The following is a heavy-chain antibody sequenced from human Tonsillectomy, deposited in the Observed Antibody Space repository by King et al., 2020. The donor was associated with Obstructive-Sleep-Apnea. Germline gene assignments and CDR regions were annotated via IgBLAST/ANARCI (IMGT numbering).Heavy chain of an antibody. D-gene: IGHD4-17*01. V-gene: IGHV4-30-4*01. CDR2: IDYSGST. CDR3: ARALAVTTSGVGCYFDY. J-gene: IGHJ4*02. CDR1: GGSISSGDYY. Sequence: VQLQESGPGLVKPSQTLSLTCTVSGGSISSGDYYWSWIRQPPGKGLEWIGYIDYSGSTYYNPSLKSRVNISVDTSKNQFSLKLSSVTAADTAAYYCARALAVTTSGVGCYFDYWGQGTLVTVSS.